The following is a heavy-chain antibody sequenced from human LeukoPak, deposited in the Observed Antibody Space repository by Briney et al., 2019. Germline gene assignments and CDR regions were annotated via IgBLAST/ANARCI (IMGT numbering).Heavy chain of an antibody. CDR1: GYSISSGYY. CDR2: IYHSGST. J-gene: IGHJ5*02. CDR3: ARDNDMEGAVGVYNWFDP. V-gene: IGHV4-38-2*02. Sequence: SETLSLTCTVSGYSISSGYYWGWIRQPPGKGLEWIGSIYHSGSTYCNPSLKSRVTISVDTSKNQFSLKLSSVTAADTAVYYCARDNDMEGAVGVYNWFDPWGQGTLVTVSS. D-gene: IGHD3-16*01.